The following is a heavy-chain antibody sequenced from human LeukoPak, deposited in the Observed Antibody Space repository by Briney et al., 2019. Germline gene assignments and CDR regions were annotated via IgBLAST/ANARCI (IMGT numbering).Heavy chain of an antibody. Sequence: PSETLSLTCTVSGGSISSGSYYWNWIRQPAGKGLEWIGRIYTSGSTNYNPSLKSRVTISVDTSKNQFSLKLSSVTAADTAVYYCARGEMLWGQGTLVTVSS. CDR1: GGSISSGSYY. D-gene: IGHD5-24*01. CDR3: ARGEML. CDR2: IYTSGST. J-gene: IGHJ4*02. V-gene: IGHV4-61*02.